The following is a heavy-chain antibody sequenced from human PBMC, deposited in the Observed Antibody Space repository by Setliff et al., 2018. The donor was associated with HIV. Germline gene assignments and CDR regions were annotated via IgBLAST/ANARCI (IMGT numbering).Heavy chain of an antibody. CDR3: ARGGTMVRGLDS. J-gene: IGHJ4*02. CDR2: IYYSGSS. V-gene: IGHV4-39*01. Sequence: KPSETLSLTCTVSGGSISSSTYYWGWIRQPPGKGLEWIGNIYYSGSSYYNPSLGSRVTISADTSKNQFSLKLKSVAAADTAVYYCARGGTMVRGLDSWGQGTLVTVSS. CDR1: GGSISSSTYY. D-gene: IGHD3-10*01.